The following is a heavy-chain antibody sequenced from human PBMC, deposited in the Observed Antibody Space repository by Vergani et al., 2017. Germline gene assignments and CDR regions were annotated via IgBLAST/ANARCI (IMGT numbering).Heavy chain of an antibody. CDR3: ARDRSWNDRLDV. CDR2: ISSSSSYI. V-gene: IGHV3-9*01. J-gene: IGHJ6*02. CDR1: GFTFDDYA. Sequence: EVQLVESGGGLVQPGRSLRLSCAASGFTFDDYAMHWVRQAPGKGLEWVSGISSSSSYIYYADSVKGRFTISRDNAKNSLYLQMNSLRAEDTAVYYCARDRSWNDRLDVWGQGTTVTVSS. D-gene: IGHD1-1*01.